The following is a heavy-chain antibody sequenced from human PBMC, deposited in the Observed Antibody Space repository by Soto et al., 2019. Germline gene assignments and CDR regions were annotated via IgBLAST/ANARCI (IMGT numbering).Heavy chain of an antibody. CDR3: ARDYYYYGMDV. Sequence: SETLSLTCSVSGGSISSGYYYWSWIRQPPGKGLEWIGNIYYSGNTYYNPSLKSRLIISIDTSKNQFSLKVGSVTAADTAVYYCARDYYYYGMDVWGQGTTVTVSS. CDR1: GGSISSGYYY. CDR2: IYYSGNT. J-gene: IGHJ6*02. V-gene: IGHV4-30-4*01.